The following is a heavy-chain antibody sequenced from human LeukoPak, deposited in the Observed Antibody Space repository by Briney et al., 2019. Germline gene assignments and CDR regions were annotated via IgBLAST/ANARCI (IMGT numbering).Heavy chain of an antibody. V-gene: IGHV3-30-3*01. Sequence: PGGSLRLSCAASGFTFSSYAMHWVRQAPGKGLEWVAVISYDGSNKYYADSMKGRFTISRDNSKNTLYLQMNSLRAEDTAVYYCARDWCAAGTPVRYYYYMDVWGKGTTVTVSS. D-gene: IGHD6-13*01. CDR3: ARDWCAAGTPVRYYYYMDV. CDR2: ISYDGSNK. J-gene: IGHJ6*03. CDR1: GFTFSSYA.